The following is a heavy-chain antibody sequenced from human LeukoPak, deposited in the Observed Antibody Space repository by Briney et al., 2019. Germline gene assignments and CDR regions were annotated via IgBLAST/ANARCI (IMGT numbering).Heavy chain of an antibody. CDR3: ARGPDSSSVWFDP. CDR1: GGTFSSYA. J-gene: IGHJ5*02. D-gene: IGHD6-6*01. V-gene: IGHV1-69*06. Sequence: SVKVSCKASGGTFSSYAISWVRQAPGQGLEWMGGIIPIFGTANYAQKFQGGVTITADKSTSTAYMELSSLRSEDTAVYYCARGPDSSSVWFDPWGQGTLVTVSS. CDR2: IIPIFGTA.